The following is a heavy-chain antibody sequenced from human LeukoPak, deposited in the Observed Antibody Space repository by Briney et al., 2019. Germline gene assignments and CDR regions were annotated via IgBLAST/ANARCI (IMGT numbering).Heavy chain of an antibody. CDR2: ISAYNGNT. CDR3: ARCVIEGATTTSFDY. Sequence: ASVKVSCKASGYTFTSYGISWVRQAHGPGLEWKGWISAYNGNTNYAQKVQVKVRMTIDRAKSKAYMDLRSMRSDATAVYYCARCVIEGATTTSFDYWGQGTLVTVPS. CDR1: GYTFTSYG. J-gene: IGHJ4*02. D-gene: IGHD1-26*01. V-gene: IGHV1-18*01.